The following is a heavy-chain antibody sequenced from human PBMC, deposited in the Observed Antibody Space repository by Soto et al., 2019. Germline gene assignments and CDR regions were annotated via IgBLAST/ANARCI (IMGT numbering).Heavy chain of an antibody. CDR2: FDPKGGEA. V-gene: IGHV1-24*01. CDR3: ARRKERSGPHYIDY. Sequence: SVKVCCKGSGHTLTEFSIHWVRQAPGKGLEWMGGFDPKGGEAIYAQKWHGRVTVTEDTVTDTAYMELSGLKSDDTAVYYCARRKERSGPHYIDYRCQGIVVTGS. D-gene: IGHD2-2*02. CDR1: GHTLTEFS. J-gene: IGHJ4*02.